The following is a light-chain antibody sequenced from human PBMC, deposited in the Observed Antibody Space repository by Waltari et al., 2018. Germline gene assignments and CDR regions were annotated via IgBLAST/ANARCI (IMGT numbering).Light chain of an antibody. V-gene: IGKV1-5*03. CDR3: QQYNSYSLLS. CDR2: KAS. CDR1: QSISNW. Sequence: DIQMTQSPSTLSASVGDRFTITCRASQSISNWLAWYQQKPGKAPKLLIYKASTLESGVPSRFGGRGSGTEFTLTISSLQPDDFATYYCQQYNSYSLLSFGGGTKVEIK. J-gene: IGKJ4*01.